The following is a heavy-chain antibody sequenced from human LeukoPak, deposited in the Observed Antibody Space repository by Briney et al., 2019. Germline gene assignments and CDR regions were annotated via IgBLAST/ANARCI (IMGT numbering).Heavy chain of an antibody. V-gene: IGHV3-30-3*01. CDR2: ISYDGSNK. Sequence: TGGSLRLSCAASGFTFSSYAMHWVRQAPGKGLEWVAVISYDGSNKYYADSVKGRFTISRDNSKNTLYLQLNSLRAEDTAVYYCARELRILEWSKDGSFDLWGQGTMVTVSS. J-gene: IGHJ3*01. D-gene: IGHD3-3*01. CDR3: ARELRILEWSKDGSFDL. CDR1: GFTFSSYA.